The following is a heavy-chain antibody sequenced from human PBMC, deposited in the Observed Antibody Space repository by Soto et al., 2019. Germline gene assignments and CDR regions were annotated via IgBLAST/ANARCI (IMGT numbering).Heavy chain of an antibody. J-gene: IGHJ6*02. Sequence: QVQLEQSGAEVQKPGSSVKVSCTASGGPFRTAAVSWVRQAPGQGLEGMGGIMPVFRTPDYAQKFHGRVTITADESTSTAYMELSGLRSDDTAVYYCARDNDRPQLGGNYYDLVDDWGQGTTITVSS. CDR3: ARDNDRPQLGGNYYDLVDD. V-gene: IGHV1-69*12. CDR1: GGPFRTAA. D-gene: IGHD1-26*01. CDR2: IMPVFRTP.